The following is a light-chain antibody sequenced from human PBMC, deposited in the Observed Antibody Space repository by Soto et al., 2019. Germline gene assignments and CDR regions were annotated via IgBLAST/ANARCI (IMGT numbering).Light chain of an antibody. Sequence: DIQMTQSPSSLSASVGDRVTITCQASQHISHYLNWYQQRPGKAPKLLIYDASNLETGVPSRFSGSGSGTHFTCHIISLQPEDIATYYCQNCYDVPLTFGGGTKVEIK. CDR2: DAS. J-gene: IGKJ4*01. CDR3: QNCYDVPLT. V-gene: IGKV1-33*01. CDR1: QHISHY.